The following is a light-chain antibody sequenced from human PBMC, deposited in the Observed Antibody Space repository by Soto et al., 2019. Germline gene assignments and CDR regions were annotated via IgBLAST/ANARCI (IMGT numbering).Light chain of an antibody. V-gene: IGKV3-15*01. CDR2: AAS. Sequence: EIVMTQSPATLSVSPGERATLSCRASQSIRGNLAWYQQKPGRAPRLVISAASIRATGIPARFSGGGSGTEFTLTITSLQSEDFALYFCQQYSDWPPEPTFGGGTKVEMK. CDR1: QSIRGN. CDR3: QQYSDWPPEPT. J-gene: IGKJ4*01.